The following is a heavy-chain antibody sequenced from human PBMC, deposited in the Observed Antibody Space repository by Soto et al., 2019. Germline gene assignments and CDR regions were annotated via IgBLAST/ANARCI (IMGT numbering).Heavy chain of an antibody. CDR3: AKVRHPYSSSYYFDY. Sequence: GSLRLSCAASGFTFSSYGMHWVRQAPGKGLEWVAVISYDGSNKYYADSVKGRFTISRDNSKNTLYLQMNSLRAEDTAVYYCAKVRHPYSSSYYFDYWGQGTLVTVSS. J-gene: IGHJ4*02. V-gene: IGHV3-30*18. CDR1: GFTFSSYG. D-gene: IGHD6-6*01. CDR2: ISYDGSNK.